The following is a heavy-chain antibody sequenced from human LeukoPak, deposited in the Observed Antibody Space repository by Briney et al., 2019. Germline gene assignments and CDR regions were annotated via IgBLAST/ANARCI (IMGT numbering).Heavy chain of an antibody. D-gene: IGHD2/OR15-2a*01. J-gene: IGHJ4*02. CDR3: ARLTLSGVSADY. CDR2: IYYSGST. Sequence: SETLSLTCTVSGGSISSSSYHWGWIRQPPGKGLGGFGRIYYSGSTYYNPSLKSRVTISVDTSKDQFSLKLSSVTAADTAVYYCARLTLSGVSADYWGQGTLVTVSS. V-gene: IGHV4-39*01. CDR1: GGSISSSSYH.